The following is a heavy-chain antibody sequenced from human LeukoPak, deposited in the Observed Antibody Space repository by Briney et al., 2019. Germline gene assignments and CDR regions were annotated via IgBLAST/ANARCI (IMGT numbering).Heavy chain of an antibody. CDR1: GFTFDDHA. J-gene: IGHJ4*02. V-gene: IGHV3-9*01. D-gene: IGHD6-13*01. Sequence: PGGSLRLSCVASGFTFDDHAMHWVRQAPGKGLEWVSGITWNADFTIYADSVKGRFIISRDNSKNTLYLQMNSLRAEDTAVYYCAKNGEAAAGTFDYWGQGTLVTVSS. CDR2: ITWNADFT. CDR3: AKNGEAAAGTFDY.